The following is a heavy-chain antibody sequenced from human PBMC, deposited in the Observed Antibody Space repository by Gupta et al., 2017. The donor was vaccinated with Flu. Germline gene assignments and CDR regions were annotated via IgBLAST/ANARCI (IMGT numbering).Heavy chain of an antibody. CDR2: ISSSSSYI. CDR3: ARARYYDSSGPDGDAFDI. J-gene: IGHJ3*02. V-gene: IGHV3-21*01. D-gene: IGHD3-22*01. CDR1: GFTFSSYS. Sequence: EVQLVESGRGLVKPGGSLRLSCAASGFTFSSYSMNWVRQAPGKGLEWVSSISSSSSYIYYADSVKGRFTISRDNAKNSLYLQMNSLRAEDTAVYYCARARYYDSSGPDGDAFDIWGQGTMVTVSS.